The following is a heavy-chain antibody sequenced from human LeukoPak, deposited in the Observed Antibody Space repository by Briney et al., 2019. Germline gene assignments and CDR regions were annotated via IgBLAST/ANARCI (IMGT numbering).Heavy chain of an antibody. V-gene: IGHV3-30*02. CDR1: GFTFSSYG. CDR3: ARDGNDYDSSGYGD. D-gene: IGHD3-22*01. Sequence: PGGSLRLSCAASGFTFSSYGMHWVRQAPGKGLEWVAFIRYDGSNKYYADSVKGRFTISRDNSKNTLYLQMNSLRAEDTAVYYCARDGNDYDSSGYGDWGQGTLVTVSS. J-gene: IGHJ4*02. CDR2: IRYDGSNK.